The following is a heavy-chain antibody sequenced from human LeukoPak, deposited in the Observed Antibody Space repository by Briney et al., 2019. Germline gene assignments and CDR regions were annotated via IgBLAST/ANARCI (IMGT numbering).Heavy chain of an antibody. CDR1: GYTFTTYY. CDR3: ARDSGMIVVVIPLLEY. CDR2: INPSGGST. Sequence: ASVKVSCKASGYTFTTYYMHWVRQAPGQGLEWMGIINPSGGSTTYAQNFQGRVTMTRDTSTSAVYMEVSSLRSEDTAVYYCARDSGMIVVVIPLLEYWGQGTLVTVSS. D-gene: IGHD3-22*01. J-gene: IGHJ4*02. V-gene: IGHV1-46*01.